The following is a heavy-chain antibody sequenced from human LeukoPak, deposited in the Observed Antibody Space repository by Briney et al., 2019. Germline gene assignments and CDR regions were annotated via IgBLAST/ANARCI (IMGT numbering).Heavy chain of an antibody. CDR3: ARDADYYDSSVRYYYYYGMDV. CDR1: GFTFSSYS. V-gene: IGHV3-21*01. D-gene: IGHD3-22*01. Sequence: GGSLRLSCAASGFTFSSYSMNWVRQAPGKGLEWVSSISSSSSYIYYADSVKGRFTISRDNAKNSLYLQMNSLRAEDTAVYYCARDADYYDSSVRYYYYYGMDVWGQGTTVTVSS. CDR2: ISSSSSYI. J-gene: IGHJ6*02.